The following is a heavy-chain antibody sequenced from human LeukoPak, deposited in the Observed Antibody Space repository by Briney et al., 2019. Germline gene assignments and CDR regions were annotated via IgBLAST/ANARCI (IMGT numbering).Heavy chain of an antibody. V-gene: IGHV3-21*01. J-gene: IGHJ4*02. CDR3: ARGAYGRGDFDY. CDR2: ISSSSSYI. CDR1: GFTFSSYS. D-gene: IGHD3-16*01. Sequence: GGSLRLSCAASGFTFSSYSMNWVRQAPGKGLEWVSSISSSSSYIYYAGSVKGRFTISRDNAKNSLYLQMSSLRAEDTAVYYCARGAYGRGDFDYWGQGTLVTVSS.